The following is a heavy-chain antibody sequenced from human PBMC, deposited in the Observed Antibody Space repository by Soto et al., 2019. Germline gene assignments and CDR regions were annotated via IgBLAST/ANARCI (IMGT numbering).Heavy chain of an antibody. CDR1: GGSISTYY. V-gene: IGHV4-59*01. D-gene: IGHD6-13*01. CDR2: IYYTGST. Sequence: QVQLQESGPGLVKPSETLSLSCTVSGGSISTYYWTWIRQPPGKGLEWIGFIYYTGSTNYNPSLKSRVTISVDTSNNQFSLKLTSVTAADTAVYYCARDVAEYYFDYWGQGTLVTVSS. CDR3: ARDVAEYYFDY. J-gene: IGHJ4*02.